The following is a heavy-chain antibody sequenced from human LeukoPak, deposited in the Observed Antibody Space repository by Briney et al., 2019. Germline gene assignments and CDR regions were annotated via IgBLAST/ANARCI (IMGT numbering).Heavy chain of an antibody. D-gene: IGHD3-3*01. CDR3: ARDRNTDFWSGYYTNYFDY. CDR1: GFTFSNHG. J-gene: IGHJ4*02. V-gene: IGHV3-21*01. Sequence: GGSLRLSCAASGFTFSNHGMNWVRQAPGKGLEWVSSISSSLNYIYYADSVKGRFTISRDNAKNSLYLQMNSLRAEDTAVYYCARDRNTDFWSGYYTNYFDYWGQGTLVTVSS. CDR2: ISSSLNYI.